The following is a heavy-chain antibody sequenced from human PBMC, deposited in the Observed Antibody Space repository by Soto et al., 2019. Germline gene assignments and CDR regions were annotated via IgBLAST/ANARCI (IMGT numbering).Heavy chain of an antibody. D-gene: IGHD2-15*01. V-gene: IGHV4-30-4*01. Sequence: SETLSLTCTVSGGSISSGDYYWSWIRQPPGKGLEWIGYIYYSGSTYYNPSLRSRVTISVDTSKNQFSLKLSSVTAADTAVYYCASSGGSYHPFDYWGQGTLVTVSS. CDR3: ASSGGSYHPFDY. CDR2: IYYSGST. J-gene: IGHJ4*02. CDR1: GGSISSGDYY.